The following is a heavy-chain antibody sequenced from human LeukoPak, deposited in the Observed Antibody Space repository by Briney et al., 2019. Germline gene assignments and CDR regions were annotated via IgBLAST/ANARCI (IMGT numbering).Heavy chain of an antibody. CDR3: AKDVNLSRFVVSGVFDY. Sequence: RGSLRLSCAASGFTFGAYAMSWVRQAPGKGLEWVSTISGSGYTTYYADSVKGQFTISRDNSKNTLYLQMNSLRTEDTAVYYCAKDVNLSRFVVSGVFDYWGQGTLVTVSS. CDR1: GFTFGAYA. V-gene: IGHV3-23*01. J-gene: IGHJ4*02. CDR2: ISGSGYTT. D-gene: IGHD3-10*01.